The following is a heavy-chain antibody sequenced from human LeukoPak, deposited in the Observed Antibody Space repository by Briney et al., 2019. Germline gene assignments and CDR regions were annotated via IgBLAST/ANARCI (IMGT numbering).Heavy chain of an antibody. J-gene: IGHJ6*03. CDR3: ARGIVVVVAATGGYYYMDV. V-gene: IGHV1-8*03. D-gene: IGHD2-15*01. CDR2: MNPNSGNT. CDR1: GYTFTSYD. Sequence: ASVKVSCKASGYTFTSYDINWVRQATGQGLEWMGWMNPNSGNTGYAQKFQGRVTITRNTSISTAYMELSSLRSEDTAVYYCARGIVVVVAATGGYYYMDVWGKGTTVTVSS.